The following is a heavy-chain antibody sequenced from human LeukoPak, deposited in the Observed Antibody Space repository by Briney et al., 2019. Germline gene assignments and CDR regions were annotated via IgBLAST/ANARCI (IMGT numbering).Heavy chain of an antibody. CDR3: ARGVEDGYKAGYFDY. D-gene: IGHD5-24*01. CDR1: GGSISSGSYY. Sequence: SQTLSLTCTVSGGSISSGSYYWSWIRQPAGKGLEWIGRIYTSGSTNYNPSLKSRVTISVDTSKNQFSLKLSSVTAADTAVYYCARGVEDGYKAGYFDYWGQGTLVTVSS. V-gene: IGHV4-61*02. J-gene: IGHJ4*02. CDR2: IYTSGST.